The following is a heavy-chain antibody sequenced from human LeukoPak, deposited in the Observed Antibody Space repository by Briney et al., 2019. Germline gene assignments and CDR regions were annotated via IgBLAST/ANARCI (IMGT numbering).Heavy chain of an antibody. J-gene: IGHJ4*02. CDR1: GYTFTSYY. V-gene: IGHV1-46*01. CDR3: ARSPHILTGENFDY. D-gene: IGHD3-9*01. Sequence: ASVKVSCKASGYTFTSYYMHWVRQAPGQGLEWMGIINPSGGSTRYAQKFQGRVTMTRDTSISTAYMELSRLRFDDTALYYCARSPHILTGENFDYWGQGTLVTVSS. CDR2: INPSGGST.